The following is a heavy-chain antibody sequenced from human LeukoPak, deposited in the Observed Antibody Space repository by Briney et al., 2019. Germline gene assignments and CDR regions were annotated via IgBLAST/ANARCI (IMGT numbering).Heavy chain of an antibody. V-gene: IGHV1-69*13. J-gene: IGHJ4*02. CDR1: GGTFSSYA. Sequence: ASVKVSCKASGGTFSSYAISWVRQAPGQGLEWMGGIIPIFGTANYARKFQGRVTITADESTSTAYMELSSLRSEDTAVYYCAKAHGDVPLDYWGQGTLVTVSS. D-gene: IGHD4-17*01. CDR3: AKAHGDVPLDY. CDR2: IIPIFGTA.